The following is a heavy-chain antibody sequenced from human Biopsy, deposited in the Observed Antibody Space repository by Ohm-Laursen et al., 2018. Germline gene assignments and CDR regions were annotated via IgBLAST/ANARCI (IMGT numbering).Heavy chain of an antibody. J-gene: IGHJ3*02. Sequence: SLRLSCAASGFTFSSYGMHWVRQAPGKGLEWVAFIWYDGFNRYYADSVRGRFTISRDNSKNTLDLQMNSLRAEDTAVYYCATSTMVRSSGHAFDIWGQGTVVTVS. D-gene: IGHD3-10*01. CDR2: IWYDGFNR. CDR3: ATSTMVRSSGHAFDI. CDR1: GFTFSSYG. V-gene: IGHV3-33*01.